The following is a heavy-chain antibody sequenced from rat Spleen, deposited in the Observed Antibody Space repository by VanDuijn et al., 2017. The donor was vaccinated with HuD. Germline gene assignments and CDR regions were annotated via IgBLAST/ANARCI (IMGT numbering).Heavy chain of an antibody. V-gene: IGHV5-20*01. CDR1: GFTFSDYN. CDR3: TTGGPYYFDY. CDR2: ISYDGASS. J-gene: IGHJ2*01. Sequence: EVQLVESDGGLVQPGRSLKLSCAASGFTFSDYNMAWVRQAPKKGLEWVATISYDGASSYYRDSVKGRFTISRDSARRSLSLHMDGLRSEDTATYFCTTGGPYYFDYWGQGVVVTVSS.